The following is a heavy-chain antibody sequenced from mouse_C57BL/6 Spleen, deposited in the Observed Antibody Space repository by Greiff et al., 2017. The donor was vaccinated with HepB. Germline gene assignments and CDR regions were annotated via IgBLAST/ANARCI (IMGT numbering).Heavy chain of an antibody. Sequence: QVQLKESGAELVKPGASVKISCKASGYAFSSYWMNWVKQRPGKGLEWIGQIYPGDGDTNYNGKFKGKATLTADKSSSTAYMQLSSLTSEDSAVYFGARGGNYYGSSYWYFDVWGTGTTVTVSS. CDR1: GYAFSSYW. CDR3: ARGGNYYGSSYWYFDV. CDR2: IYPGDGDT. J-gene: IGHJ1*03. D-gene: IGHD1-1*01. V-gene: IGHV1-80*01.